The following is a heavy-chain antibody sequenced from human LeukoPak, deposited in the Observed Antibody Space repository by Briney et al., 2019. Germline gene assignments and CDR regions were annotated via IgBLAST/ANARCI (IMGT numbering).Heavy chain of an antibody. D-gene: IGHD2-2*01. CDR3: ARRLTQYDCFDP. J-gene: IGHJ5*02. CDR2: TYYRSTWYN. V-gene: IGHV6-1*01. Sequence: SQTLSLTCAISGDSVPSNSVTWNWIRQSPSRGLEWLGRTYYRSTWYNDYAVSVRGRITVNPDTSKNQFSLHLNSVTPEDTAVYYCARRLTQYDCFDPWGQGILVTVSS. CDR1: GDSVPSNSVT.